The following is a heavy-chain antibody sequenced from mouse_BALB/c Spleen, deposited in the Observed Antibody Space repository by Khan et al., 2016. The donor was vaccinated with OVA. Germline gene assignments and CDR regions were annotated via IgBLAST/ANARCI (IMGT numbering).Heavy chain of an antibody. Sequence: VRLQQSGPELVKPGASVKIPCKASGYTFTDYNMDWVKQSHGESLEWIGDINPNNGGTIYNQKFKGKATLTVDKSSSTAYMEFRSLTSEDAAVYFCTRKENRYDGDFDYWGQGTTLTVSS. CDR2: INPNNGGT. D-gene: IGHD2-14*01. CDR3: TRKENRYDGDFDY. V-gene: IGHV1-18*01. CDR1: GYTFTDYN. J-gene: IGHJ2*01.